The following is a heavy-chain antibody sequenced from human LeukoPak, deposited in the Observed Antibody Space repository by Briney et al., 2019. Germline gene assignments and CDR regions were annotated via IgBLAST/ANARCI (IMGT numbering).Heavy chain of an antibody. CDR3: ARRGYDFGSGYYKDNWFDP. D-gene: IGHD3-3*01. CDR1: GYSFTSYW. Sequence: GESLKISCKGSGYSFTSYWIGWVRQMPGKGLEWMGIIYPGESDTRYSPSFQGQVTISADKSISTAYLQWSSLKASDTAMYYCARRGYDFGSGYYKDNWFDPWGQGTLVTVSS. CDR2: IYPGESDT. J-gene: IGHJ5*02. V-gene: IGHV5-51*01.